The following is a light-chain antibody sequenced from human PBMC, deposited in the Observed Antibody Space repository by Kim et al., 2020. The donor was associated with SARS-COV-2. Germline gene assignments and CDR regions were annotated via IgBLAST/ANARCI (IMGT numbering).Light chain of an antibody. CDR2: DVT. CDR1: NSDVGSYNY. Sequence: QSALTQPRSVSGSPGQSVTISCTGTNSDVGSYNYVSWYQQHPGKAPKLMIYDVTKRPSGVPDRFSGSKSGNTASLTISGLQAEDESDYYCCSYARTYTWVFGGGTQLTVL. CDR3: CSYARTYTWV. J-gene: IGLJ3*02. V-gene: IGLV2-11*01.